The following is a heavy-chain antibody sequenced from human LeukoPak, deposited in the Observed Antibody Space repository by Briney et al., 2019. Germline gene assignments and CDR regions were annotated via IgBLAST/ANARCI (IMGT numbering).Heavy chain of an antibody. Sequence: PGGSLSFSCAASGFTFSSYIMNWVRQAPGKGLEWVASISRNSTYIHYADSVKGRFTISRDNARNSLFLQMNSLRAEDTAIYYCSSDEGNYFDYWGQGTLVTVSS. V-gene: IGHV3-21*01. CDR1: GFTFSSYI. CDR2: ISRNSTYI. J-gene: IGHJ4*02. CDR3: SSDEGNYFDY.